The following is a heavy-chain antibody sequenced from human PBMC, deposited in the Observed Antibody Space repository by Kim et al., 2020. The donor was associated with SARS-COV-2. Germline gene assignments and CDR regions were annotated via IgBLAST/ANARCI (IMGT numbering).Heavy chain of an antibody. V-gene: IGHV4-34*01. Sequence: SGSTNSNPSLKSRVTISVDTSKNQFSLKLSSVTAADTAVYYCARLTHADVWGQGTTVTVSS. D-gene: IGHD3-16*01. CDR3: ARLTHADV. J-gene: IGHJ6*02. CDR2: SGST.